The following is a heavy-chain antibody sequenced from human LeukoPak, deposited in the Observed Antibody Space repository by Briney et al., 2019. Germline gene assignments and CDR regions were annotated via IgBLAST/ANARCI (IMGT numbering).Heavy chain of an antibody. V-gene: IGHV3-7*01. CDR1: GFTFSRYW. CDR3: TRGLQGIDY. J-gene: IGHJ4*02. D-gene: IGHD4-11*01. CDR2: IKEDGSEQ. Sequence: GGSLRLSCAASGFTFSRYWMSWVRQAPGKGLEWVACIKEDGSEQYYVDSVKGRFTMSRDNAKNTLYLQMNSLRAEDTAVYYCTRGLQGIDYWGQGTLVTVSS.